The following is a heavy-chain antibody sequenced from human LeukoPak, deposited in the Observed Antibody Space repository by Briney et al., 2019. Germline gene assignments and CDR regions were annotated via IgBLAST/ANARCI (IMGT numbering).Heavy chain of an antibody. CDR2: IYYSGST. J-gene: IGHJ6*02. Sequence: SETLSLTCTVSGGSISSSSYYWGWIRQPPGKGLEWIGSIYYSGSTYYNPSLKSRVTILVDTSKNQFSLKLSSVTAADTAVYYCARESSSSWYQYYYYYYGMDVWGQGTTVTVSS. CDR3: ARESSSSWYQYYYYYYGMDV. D-gene: IGHD6-13*01. V-gene: IGHV4-39*07. CDR1: GGSISSSSYY.